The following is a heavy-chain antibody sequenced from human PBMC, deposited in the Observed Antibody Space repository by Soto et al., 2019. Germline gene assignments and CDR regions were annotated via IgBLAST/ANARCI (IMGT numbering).Heavy chain of an antibody. Sequence: PPGKGLEWIGYIYYSGSTYYNPSLKSRVTISLDTSKNQFSMKLSSVTAADTAVYYCAFFFQAEDGIRDTVPVSAFLLNRSSDL. J-gene: IGHJ2*01. CDR2: IYYSGST. V-gene: IGHV4-30-4*01. CDR3: AFFFQAEDGIRDTVPVSAFLLNRSSDL. D-gene: IGHD2-15*01.